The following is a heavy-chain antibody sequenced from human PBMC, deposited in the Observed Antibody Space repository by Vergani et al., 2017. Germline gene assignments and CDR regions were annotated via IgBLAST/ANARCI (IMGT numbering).Heavy chain of an antibody. D-gene: IGHD5-18*01. CDR3: SRGRGDSFVYSDY. Sequence: EVQLVEPGGGLVPPGRSLSLSCAASGFSFGDYAMNWVRQAPGKGLEWVAFIRNKAYGGATEYAASVKGLFTISRDESKMLAYLKLSGLKNKDTAVYFCSRGRGDSFVYSDYWGQGTLVTVSS. J-gene: IGHJ4*02. V-gene: IGHV3-49*04. CDR2: IRNKAYGGAT. CDR1: GFSFGDYA.